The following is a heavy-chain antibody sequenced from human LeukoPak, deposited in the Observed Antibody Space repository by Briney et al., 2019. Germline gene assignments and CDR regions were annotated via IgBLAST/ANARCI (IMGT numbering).Heavy chain of an antibody. D-gene: IGHD2-2*01. J-gene: IGHJ4*02. CDR1: GFTVSSNY. V-gene: IGHV3-23*01. CDR3: AKDLDIKCSSTSCYVPHRFDY. CDR2: ISGSGGST. Sequence: QPGGSLRLSCAASGFTVSSNYMSWVRQAPGKGLEWVSAISGSGGSTYYADSMKGRFTISRDNSKNTLYLQMNSLRAEDTAVYYCAKDLDIKCSSTSCYVPHRFDYWGQGTLVTVSS.